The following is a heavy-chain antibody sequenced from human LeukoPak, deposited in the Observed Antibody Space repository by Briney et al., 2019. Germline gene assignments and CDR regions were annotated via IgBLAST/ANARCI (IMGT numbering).Heavy chain of an antibody. V-gene: IGHV1-18*01. Sequence: GASVKVSCKASGYTFTSYGISWVRQASGQGLEWMGWISAYNGNTNYAQKLQGRVTMTTDTSTSTAYMELRSLRSDDTAVYYCARDGLYYDYVWGSYRYIGYWGQGTLVTVSS. CDR3: ARDGLYYDYVWGSYRYIGY. J-gene: IGHJ4*02. D-gene: IGHD3-16*02. CDR1: GYTFTSYG. CDR2: ISAYNGNT.